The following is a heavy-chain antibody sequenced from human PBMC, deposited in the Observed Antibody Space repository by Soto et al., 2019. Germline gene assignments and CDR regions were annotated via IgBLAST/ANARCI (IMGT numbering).Heavy chain of an antibody. V-gene: IGHV1-2*04. CDR1: GYTFTGYY. CDR3: ARGGCSSTSCSIIPYNWFDP. Sequence: GASVKVSCKASGYTFTGYYMHWVRQAPGQGLEWMGWINPNSGGTNYAQKFQGWVTMTRDTSISTAYMELSRLRSDDTAVYYCARGGCSSTSCSIIPYNWFDPWGQGTLVTVSS. D-gene: IGHD2-2*01. CDR2: INPNSGGT. J-gene: IGHJ5*02.